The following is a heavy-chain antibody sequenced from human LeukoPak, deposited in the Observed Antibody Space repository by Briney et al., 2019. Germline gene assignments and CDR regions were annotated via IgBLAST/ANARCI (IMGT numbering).Heavy chain of an antibody. Sequence: GRSLRLSCAASGFTFTTYAMHWVRQAPGKGLDWVAVISYDGSHKYYADSVKGRFTISRDNSKNPLYMQMNSLRAENTAVYNCARARTTTGTTRIAFNIWGQGTGVIVSS. J-gene: IGHJ3*02. CDR1: GFTFTTYA. V-gene: IGHV3-30-3*01. CDR2: ISYDGSHK. D-gene: IGHD1-1*01. CDR3: ARARTTTGTTRIAFNI.